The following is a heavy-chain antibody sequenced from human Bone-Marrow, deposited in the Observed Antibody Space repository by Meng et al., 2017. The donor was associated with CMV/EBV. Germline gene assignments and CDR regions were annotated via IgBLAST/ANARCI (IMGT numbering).Heavy chain of an antibody. J-gene: IGHJ4*02. CDR1: GYTFTNYG. V-gene: IGHV1-18*01. Sequence: ASVKVSCKASGYTFTNYGISWVRQAPGQELEWMGWISAYNGNTNYAQKLQGRVTMTTDTSTSTAYMELRSLRSDDTAVYYCASRDGYNDPLDYWGQGTLVTVSS. CDR3: ASRDGYNDPLDY. D-gene: IGHD5-24*01. CDR2: ISAYNGNT.